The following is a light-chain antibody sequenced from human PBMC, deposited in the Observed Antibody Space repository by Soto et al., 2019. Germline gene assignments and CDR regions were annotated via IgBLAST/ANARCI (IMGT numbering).Light chain of an antibody. CDR2: RDD. CDR1: SSNIGNYY. V-gene: IGLV1-47*01. Sequence: QSVLTQPPSASGTPGQTVTISCPGSSSNIGNYYVYWYQHLPGTAPKLLICRDDQRPSGVPDRFSASKSGTSASLAISGLRSEDEADYYCAAWDDSMSGPVFGGGTKLTVL. CDR3: AAWDDSMSGPV. J-gene: IGLJ3*02.